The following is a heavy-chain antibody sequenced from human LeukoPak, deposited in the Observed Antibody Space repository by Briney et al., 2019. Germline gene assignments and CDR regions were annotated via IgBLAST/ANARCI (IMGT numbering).Heavy chain of an antibody. CDR1: GGSISSYY. CDR2: IYHSGST. Sequence: SETLSLTCTVSGGSISSYYWSWIRQPPGKGLEWIGYIYHSGSTKYNPSLKSRVTISIDTSKNQFSLKLSSVTAAGTAAYYCARQGGSPSNLDYWGQGTLVTVSS. V-gene: IGHV4-59*08. D-gene: IGHD1-26*01. J-gene: IGHJ4*02. CDR3: ARQGGSPSNLDY.